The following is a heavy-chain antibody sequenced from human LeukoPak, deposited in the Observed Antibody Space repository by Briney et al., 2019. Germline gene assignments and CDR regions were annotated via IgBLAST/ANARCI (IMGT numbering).Heavy chain of an antibody. Sequence: GGTLRLSCAASGFTFSSYGMSWVRQAPGEGLEWVSAISDSGGSTYYTDSVKGRFTISRDNSKNTLYLQMNSLRAEDTAVYYCTREKAYWGQGTLVTVSS. CDR3: TREKAY. CDR2: ISDSGGST. CDR1: GFTFSSYG. V-gene: IGHV3-23*01. J-gene: IGHJ4*02.